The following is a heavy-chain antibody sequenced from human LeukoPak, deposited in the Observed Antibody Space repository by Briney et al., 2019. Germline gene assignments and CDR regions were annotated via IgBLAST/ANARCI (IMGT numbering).Heavy chain of an antibody. CDR2: IRYDGSNK. V-gene: IGHV3-30*02. J-gene: IGHJ4*02. CDR3: AKPKGLRFLEWYTPDY. D-gene: IGHD3-3*01. CDR1: GFTFSSYG. Sequence: GGSLRLSCAASGFTFSSYGMHWVRQAPGKGLEWVAFIRYDGSNKYYADSVKGRFTISRDNSKNTLYLQMNSLRAEDTAVYYCAKPKGLRFLEWYTPDYWGQGTLVTVCS.